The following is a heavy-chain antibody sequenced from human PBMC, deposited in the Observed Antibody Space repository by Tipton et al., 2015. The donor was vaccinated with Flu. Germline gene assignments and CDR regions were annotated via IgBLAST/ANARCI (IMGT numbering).Heavy chain of an antibody. CDR3: ARRDFSNYVSDPKNWFDP. CDR2: IHRSGST. V-gene: IGHV4-38-2*01. J-gene: IGHJ5*02. CDR1: GDSISSDYF. Sequence: LRLSCAVSGDSISSDYFWDWIRQPPGKGLEWIATIHRSGSTNYNPSLRSRVTISVDTSKNQFSLEMGSVTASDMAVYYCARRDFSNYVSDPKNWFDPWGQGTLVTVSS. D-gene: IGHD4-11*01.